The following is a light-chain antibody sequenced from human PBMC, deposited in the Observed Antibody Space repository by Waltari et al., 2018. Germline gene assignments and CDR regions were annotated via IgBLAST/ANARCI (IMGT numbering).Light chain of an antibody. CDR2: AAS. CDR3: QKSSSTPPWT. Sequence: DIQMTQSPSSLSASVGDGVTITCRASQSISIYLNWYQQKPGKAPKLLIYAASTLHSGVPSRFSGIGSGTEFTLTISSLQPEDFATYYCQKSSSTPPWTFGQGTKVEIK. V-gene: IGKV1-39*01. CDR1: QSISIY. J-gene: IGKJ1*01.